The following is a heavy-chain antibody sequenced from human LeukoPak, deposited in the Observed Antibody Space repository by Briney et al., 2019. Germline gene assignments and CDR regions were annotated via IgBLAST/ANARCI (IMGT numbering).Heavy chain of an antibody. CDR1: GYNFTNYW. CDR3: AKTLVVAATPDTFDI. V-gene: IGHV5-51*03. J-gene: IGHJ3*02. D-gene: IGHD2-15*01. Sequence: GESLKISCKTSGYNFTNYWIAWVRQVPAKGLEWMGIIFPGDSDTRYSPSFQGQVTISADKSFSAAYLQWSSLKASDTAVYYCAKTLVVAATPDTFDIWGQGTMVTVSS. CDR2: IFPGDSDT.